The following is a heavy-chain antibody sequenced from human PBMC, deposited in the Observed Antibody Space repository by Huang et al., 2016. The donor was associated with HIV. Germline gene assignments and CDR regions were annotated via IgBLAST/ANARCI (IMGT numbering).Heavy chain of an antibody. CDR3: ARDPKYHRIGYYRQRRGIDI. D-gene: IGHD3-22*01. Sequence: QIQLMQSGPELKQPGASVKVSCKASGYTFTSYGITWVRQAPGQGHEGMGLNSASSGDKEYAQKFQGRVTLTTDTSTNIAYMELRSLRSDDTAKYYCARDPKYHRIGYYRQRRGIDIWGQGTMVIVSS. CDR1: GYTFTSYG. J-gene: IGHJ3*02. CDR2: NSASSGDK. V-gene: IGHV1-18*01.